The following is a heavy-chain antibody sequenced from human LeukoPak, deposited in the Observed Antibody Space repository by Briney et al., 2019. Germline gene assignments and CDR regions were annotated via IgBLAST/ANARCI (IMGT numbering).Heavy chain of an antibody. J-gene: IGHJ3*02. D-gene: IGHD3-16*02. V-gene: IGHV3-30*04. CDR3: AKERGYRAVSDAFDT. CDR2: TSYDGKKD. Sequence: GGSLRLSCAASGFTFSNYALSWVRQTPDRVLEWVASTSYDGKKDFYADSVKGRFTISRDSSGNTGHLQMNSLRAEDTAVYYCAKERGYRAVSDAFDTWGQGTMVTVSS. CDR1: GFTFSNYA.